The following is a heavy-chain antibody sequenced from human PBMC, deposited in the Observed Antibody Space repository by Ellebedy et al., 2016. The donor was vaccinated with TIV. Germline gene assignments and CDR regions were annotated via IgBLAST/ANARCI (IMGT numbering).Heavy chain of an antibody. D-gene: IGHD2-15*01. V-gene: IGHV1-2*02. CDR1: GFTFTGYY. CDR3: ARVGESGGRVFDI. CDR2: INPNSGGT. J-gene: IGHJ3*02. Sequence: ASVKVSXKASGFTFTGYYMHWVRQAPGQGLEWMGWINPNSGGTNFAQKFQGRVTMTRDTSISTAYMELSRLRSDDTAVYYCARVGESGGRVFDIWGQGTMVTVSS.